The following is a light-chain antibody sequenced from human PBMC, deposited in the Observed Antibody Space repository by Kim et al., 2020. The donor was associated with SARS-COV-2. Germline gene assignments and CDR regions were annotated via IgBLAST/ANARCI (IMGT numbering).Light chain of an antibody. J-gene: IGLJ1*01. CDR3: SAWDGTLRGYV. V-gene: IGLV10-54*04. Sequence: QTATLTCTGNSSAVGHHGAAWLQHHQGHPPKLLSYRDDSRPSGISERFSASRSGDTASLTISGLQPEDEADYYCSAWDGTLRGYVFGTGTKVTVL. CDR1: SSAVGHHG. CDR2: RDD.